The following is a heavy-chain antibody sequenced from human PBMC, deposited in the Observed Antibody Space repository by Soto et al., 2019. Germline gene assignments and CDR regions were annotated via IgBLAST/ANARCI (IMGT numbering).Heavy chain of an antibody. CDR1: GFTVSSNY. Sequence: PGGSLRLSCAASGFTVSSNYMSWVRQAPGKGLEWVSVIYSGGSTYYADSVKGRFTISRDNPKNTLYLQMNSLRAEDTAVYYCARYFNDFWSGYIDYWGQGTLVTVSS. CDR2: IYSGGST. CDR3: ARYFNDFWSGYIDY. V-gene: IGHV3-66*01. J-gene: IGHJ4*02. D-gene: IGHD3-3*01.